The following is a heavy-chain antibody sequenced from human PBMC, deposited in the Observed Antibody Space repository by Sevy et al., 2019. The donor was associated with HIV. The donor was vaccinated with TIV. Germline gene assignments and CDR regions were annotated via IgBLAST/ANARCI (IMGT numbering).Heavy chain of an antibody. D-gene: IGHD4-17*01. J-gene: IGHJ5*02. CDR1: GFTFSSYA. CDR2: ISYDGSNK. Sequence: GGSLRLSCAASGFTFSSYAMHWVRQAPGKGLEWVAVISYDGSNKYYADSVKGRFTISRDNSKNTLYLQVKSLRTEDTAVYYYARDQHDYAGNLRTGWFDPWGQGTLVTVSS. V-gene: IGHV3-30-3*01. CDR3: ARDQHDYAGNLRTGWFDP.